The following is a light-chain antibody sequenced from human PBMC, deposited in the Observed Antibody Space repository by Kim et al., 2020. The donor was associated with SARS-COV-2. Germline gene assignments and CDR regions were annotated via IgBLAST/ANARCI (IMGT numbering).Light chain of an antibody. J-gene: IGKJ2*01. CDR2: GAS. V-gene: IGKV1-39*01. Sequence: DIQMTQSPSSPSVSVGDRVTITCRASQTINRYLNWYQQKPGKAPKLLIYGASNLQSGVPSKFRGSGSGTDFTLTISSLQPEDFATYFCQQTYSIPYTFGQGTKLEIK. CDR1: QTINRY. CDR3: QQTYSIPYT.